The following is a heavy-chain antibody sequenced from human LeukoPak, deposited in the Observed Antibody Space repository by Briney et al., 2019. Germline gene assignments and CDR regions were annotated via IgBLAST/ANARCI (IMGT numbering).Heavy chain of an antibody. J-gene: IGHJ4*02. D-gene: IGHD6-19*01. Sequence: GGSLRLSCAASGFTFSDYYMKWIRQAPGKGLEWVSYMSSSGTIIYYADSVKGRFTISRDSAKNSLYLQMNSLRAEDTAVYYCARISGWPAAFDYWGQGAPVTVSS. V-gene: IGHV3-11*04. CDR3: ARISGWPAAFDY. CDR1: GFTFSDYY. CDR2: MSSSGTII.